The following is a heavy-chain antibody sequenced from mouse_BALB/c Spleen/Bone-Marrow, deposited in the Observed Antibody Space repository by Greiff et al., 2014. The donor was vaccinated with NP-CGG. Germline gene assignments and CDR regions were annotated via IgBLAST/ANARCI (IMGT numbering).Heavy chain of an antibody. V-gene: IGHV2-9*02. CDR3: ASMITTAWFAY. Sequence: QVQLKESGPGLVAPSQSLSITCTVSGFSLTSYGVHWVRQPPGKGLEWLGVIWAGGSTNYNSAHMSRLSISKANSKSQVFLKMNSLQTDDTAMYYCASMITTAWFAYWGQGTLVTVSA. J-gene: IGHJ3*01. D-gene: IGHD2-4*01. CDR2: IWAGGST. CDR1: GFSLTSYG.